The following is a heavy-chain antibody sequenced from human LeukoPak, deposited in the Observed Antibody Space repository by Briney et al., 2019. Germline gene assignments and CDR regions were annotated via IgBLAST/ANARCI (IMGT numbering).Heavy chain of an antibody. CDR1: GFDFKKYA. CDR3: AKERRGSDWVGGTDMDV. V-gene: IGHV3-23*01. J-gene: IGHJ6*02. CDR2: INDAGRIT. Sequence: QAGGSLSLSCGASGFDFKKYATTWVRQAPGKGLEWVSAINDAGRITFYADSVKGRFTVSRDNAQNSVSLEMTGLRGDDTAIYYCAKERRGSDWVGGTDMDVWGQGTTVIVSS. D-gene: IGHD1-26*01.